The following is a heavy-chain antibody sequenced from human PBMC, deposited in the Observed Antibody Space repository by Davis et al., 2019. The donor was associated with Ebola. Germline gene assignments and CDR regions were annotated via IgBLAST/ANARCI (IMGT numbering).Heavy chain of an antibody. CDR2: ISSSSSYI. CDR1: GFTFSDYY. Sequence: PGGSLRLSCAASGFTFSDYYMSWIRQAPGKGLEWVSYISSSSSYIYYADSVKGRFTISRDNAKNSLYLQMNSLRAEDTAVYYCARDSIAVAGPYYWGQGTLVTVSS. D-gene: IGHD6-19*01. J-gene: IGHJ4*02. V-gene: IGHV3-11*06. CDR3: ARDSIAVAGPYY.